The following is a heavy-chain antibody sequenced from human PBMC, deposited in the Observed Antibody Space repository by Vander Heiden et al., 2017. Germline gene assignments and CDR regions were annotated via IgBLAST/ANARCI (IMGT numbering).Heavy chain of an antibody. CDR3: ASVSGYSSSWFEWDY. J-gene: IGHJ4*02. D-gene: IGHD6-13*01. V-gene: IGHV4-30-4*01. CDR1: GASISRSDYY. Sequence: QVQLQESGPGLVEPSQSLFLICTVSGASISRSDYYWSWVRQPPGKGLEWVGYIYYTGSTYYNPSFKSRVTISVDTSKTQFSLKLNSVTAADTAVYYCASVSGYSSSWFEWDYWGQGSLVTVSS. CDR2: IYYTGST.